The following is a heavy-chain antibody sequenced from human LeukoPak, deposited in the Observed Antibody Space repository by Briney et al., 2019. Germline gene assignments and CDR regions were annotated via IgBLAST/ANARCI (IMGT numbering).Heavy chain of an antibody. CDR2: IYHSGST. CDR3: ARLTYYDILTGYFAFDI. J-gene: IGHJ3*02. CDR1: GYSISSGYY. Sequence: PSETLSLTCAVSGYSISSGYYWGWIRQPPGKGLEWIGSIYHSGSTYYNPSLKSRVTISEDTSKNQFSLKLSSVTAAATAVDYFARLTYYDILTGYFAFDIWGQRTMVTVSS. V-gene: IGHV4-38-2*01. D-gene: IGHD3-9*01.